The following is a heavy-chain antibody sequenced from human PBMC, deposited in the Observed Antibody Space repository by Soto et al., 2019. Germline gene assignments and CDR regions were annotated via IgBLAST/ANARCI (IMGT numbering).Heavy chain of an antibody. CDR3: ARVFVVVTEYYYYGMDV. CDR1: GYTFTSYG. Sequence: ASVKVSCKASGYTFTSYGISWVRQAPGQGLEWMGWISAYNGNTNYAQKLQGRVTMTTDTSTSTAYMELRSLRSDDTAVYYCARVFVVVTEYYYYGMDVWGQGTTVTVS. D-gene: IGHD2-21*02. V-gene: IGHV1-18*04. CDR2: ISAYNGNT. J-gene: IGHJ6*02.